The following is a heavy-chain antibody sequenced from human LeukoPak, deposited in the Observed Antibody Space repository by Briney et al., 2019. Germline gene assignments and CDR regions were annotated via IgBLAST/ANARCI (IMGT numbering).Heavy chain of an antibody. CDR3: AKNYYDSSGYYYGRGFSFDY. CDR2: IRYDGSNK. V-gene: IGHV3-30*02. D-gene: IGHD3-22*01. Sequence: GGSLRLSCAASGFTFSSYGMHWVRQAPGKGLEWVAFIRYDGSNKYYADSVKGRFTISRDNSKNTLYLQMNSLRAEDTAVYYCAKNYYDSSGYYYGRGFSFDYWGQGTLVTVSS. J-gene: IGHJ4*02. CDR1: GFTFSSYG.